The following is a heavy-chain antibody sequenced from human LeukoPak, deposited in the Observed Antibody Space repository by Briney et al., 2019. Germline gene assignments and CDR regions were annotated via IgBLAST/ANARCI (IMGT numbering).Heavy chain of an antibody. D-gene: IGHD3-22*01. CDR3: ARGTRSGSGYYYKGLYYFDY. V-gene: IGHV4-34*01. CDR1: GGSFSGYY. Sequence: SETLSLTCAVYGGSFSGYYWSWIRQPPGKGLEWIGEINHSGSTNYNPSLKSRVTISVDTSKNQFSLKLNSVTAADTAVYYCARGTRSGSGYYYKGLYYFDYWGQGTLVTVSS. J-gene: IGHJ4*02. CDR2: INHSGST.